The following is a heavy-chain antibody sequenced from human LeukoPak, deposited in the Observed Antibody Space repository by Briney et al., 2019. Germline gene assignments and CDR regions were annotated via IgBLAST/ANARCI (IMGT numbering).Heavy chain of an antibody. D-gene: IGHD5-24*01. V-gene: IGHV3-74*01. CDR2: INSDGSST. CDR3: ATVDGYAQRD. CDR1: GFTFSSYW. Sequence: PGGSLRLSCAASGFTFSSYWMHWARQVPGKGLVWVSRINSDGSSTSYADSVKGRFTISRDNAKNTLYLQMNSLRGEDTAVYYCATVDGYAQRDWGQGTLVTVSS. J-gene: IGHJ4*02.